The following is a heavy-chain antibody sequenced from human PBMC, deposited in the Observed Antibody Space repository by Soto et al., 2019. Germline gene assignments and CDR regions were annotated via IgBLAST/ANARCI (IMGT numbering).Heavy chain of an antibody. CDR1: GFTFTSSA. Sequence: GASVKVSCKASGFTFTSSAVQWLRQSRGQRLEWIGWIVVGSGNTNYAQKFQERVTITRDMSTSTAYMELSSLRSEDTAVYYCAANPSHTYYYDSSGYPMAFDIWGQGTMVTVSS. V-gene: IGHV1-58*01. CDR3: AANPSHTYYYDSSGYPMAFDI. J-gene: IGHJ3*02. CDR2: IVVGSGNT. D-gene: IGHD3-22*01.